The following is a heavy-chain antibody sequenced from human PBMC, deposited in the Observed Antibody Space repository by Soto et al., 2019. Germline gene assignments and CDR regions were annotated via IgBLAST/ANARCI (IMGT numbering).Heavy chain of an antibody. Sequence: PSETLSLTCGVYGSSFSAYYWTWIRQPPGKGLEWIGEIKHSGSTSYNPSLKSRVTISLDTSKSQFSLKLSSVSAADSAVSYCARERRVVGGYSSNWYDYFDWWGQGTLVTVSS. CDR1: GSSFSAYY. CDR2: IKHSGST. V-gene: IGHV4-34*01. J-gene: IGHJ4*02. D-gene: IGHD6-13*01. CDR3: ARERRVVGGYSSNWYDYFDW.